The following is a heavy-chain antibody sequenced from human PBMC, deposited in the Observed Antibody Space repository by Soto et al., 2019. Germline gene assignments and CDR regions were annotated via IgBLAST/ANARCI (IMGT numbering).Heavy chain of an antibody. J-gene: IGHJ6*04. CDR2: ISYDGSNK. V-gene: IGHV3-30*18. D-gene: IGHD2-15*01. CDR3: AKVHSVRVVVVGADTTLRDYGMDV. CDR1: GFPFSSYG. Sequence: QVQLVESGGGVVQSGRSLRLSCAASGFPFSSYGMHWVRQAPGKGLEWVAVISYDGSNKYYTDSVKGRFTISSDNSKNSLYLQMNRLRADDNAVYYCAKVHSVRVVVVGADTTLRDYGMDVWGKGTTVTGS.